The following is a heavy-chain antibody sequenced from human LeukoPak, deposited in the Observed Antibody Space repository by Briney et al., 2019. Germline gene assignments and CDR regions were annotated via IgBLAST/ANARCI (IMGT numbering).Heavy chain of an antibody. V-gene: IGHV4-39*01. J-gene: IGHJ4*02. CDR3: ASSSGSDPWDY. D-gene: IGHD1-26*01. Sequence: PSETLSLTCTVSGGSISSSSYYWGWIRQPPGKGLEWIGSIYYSGSTYYNPSLKSRVTISVDTSKNQFSLKLSSVTAADTAVYYCASSSGSDPWDYWGQGTLVTVSS. CDR1: GGSISSSSYY. CDR2: IYYSGST.